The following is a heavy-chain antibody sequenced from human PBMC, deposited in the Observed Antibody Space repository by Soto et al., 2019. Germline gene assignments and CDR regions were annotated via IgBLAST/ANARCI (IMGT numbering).Heavy chain of an antibody. CDR3: ASLDYGDYLFDY. Sequence: QVQLVQSGAEVKKPGSSVKVSCKASGGTFSSYAISWVRQAPGQGLEWMGGIIPIFGTANYAQKFQGRVTITADKSTSTVYMELISLESEDTAVYYCASLDYGDYLFDYWGQGTLVTVSS. D-gene: IGHD4-17*01. CDR1: GGTFSSYA. CDR2: IIPIFGTA. J-gene: IGHJ4*02. V-gene: IGHV1-69*06.